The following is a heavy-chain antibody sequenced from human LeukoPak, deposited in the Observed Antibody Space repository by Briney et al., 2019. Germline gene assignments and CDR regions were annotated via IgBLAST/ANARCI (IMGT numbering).Heavy chain of an antibody. Sequence: GGSLRLSCAASGFTFSRYSMHWVRQAPGKGLVWVSHVNSDGSGTVYADSVKGRFTISRDNAKNTLYLQMNSLRVEDTAVYYCVCLGLGGLSLDWGQGTLVTVSS. CDR1: GFTFSRYS. J-gene: IGHJ4*02. D-gene: IGHD3-16*01. V-gene: IGHV3-74*01. CDR3: VCLGLGGLSLD. CDR2: VNSDGSGT.